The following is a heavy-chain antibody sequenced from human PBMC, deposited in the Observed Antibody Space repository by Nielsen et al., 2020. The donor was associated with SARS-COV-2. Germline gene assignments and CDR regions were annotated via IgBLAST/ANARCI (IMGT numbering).Heavy chain of an antibody. CDR3: ARGVVPTLIVVVVAATRKPNWFDP. J-gene: IGHJ5*02. Sequence: SETLSLTCAVYGGSFSGYYWSWIRRPPGKGLEWIGEINHSGSTNYNPSLKSRVTISVDTSKNQFSLKLSSVTAADTAVYYCARGVVPTLIVVVVAATRKPNWFDPWGQGTLVTVSS. CDR1: GGSFSGYY. D-gene: IGHD2-15*01. V-gene: IGHV4-34*01. CDR2: INHSGST.